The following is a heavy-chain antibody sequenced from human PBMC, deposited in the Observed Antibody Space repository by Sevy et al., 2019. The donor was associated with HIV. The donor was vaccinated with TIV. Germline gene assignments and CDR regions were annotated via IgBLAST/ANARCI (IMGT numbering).Heavy chain of an antibody. CDR2: IKSKTDGGST. CDR1: GFTFSNAW. D-gene: IGHD5-18*01. Sequence: GGSLRLSCAASGFTFSNAWMNWVRQAPGKGLEWVGRIKSKTDGGSTDYAAPVKGRLTISRDDSKNTLYLQMNSLKTGDTAVYYCTTDGGGYNYGYSFDYWGQGTLVTVSS. J-gene: IGHJ4*02. V-gene: IGHV3-15*07. CDR3: TTDGGGYNYGYSFDY.